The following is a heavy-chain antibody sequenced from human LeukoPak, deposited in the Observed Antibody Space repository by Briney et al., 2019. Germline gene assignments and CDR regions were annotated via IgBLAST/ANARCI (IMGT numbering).Heavy chain of an antibody. Sequence: SETLSLTCTVSGGSISRYYWSWIRQPPGKGLEWIGYIYYSGSTNYNPSLKSRVTISVDTSKNQFSLKLSSVTAADTAVYYCARVGPEDKIAAAVYFDYWGQGTLVTVSS. J-gene: IGHJ4*02. CDR3: ARVGPEDKIAAAVYFDY. CDR2: IYYSGST. CDR1: GGSISRYY. V-gene: IGHV4-59*01. D-gene: IGHD6-13*01.